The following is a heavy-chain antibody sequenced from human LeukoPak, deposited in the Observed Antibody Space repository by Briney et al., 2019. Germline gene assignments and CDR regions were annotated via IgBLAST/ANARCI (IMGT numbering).Heavy chain of an antibody. CDR3: ARQGVQLWLDYMDV. D-gene: IGHD5-18*01. J-gene: IGHJ6*03. Sequence: SETLSLTCAVYGGSFSGYYWSWIRQPPGKGLEWIGEINHSGSTNYNPSLKSRVTISVDTSKDQFSLKLSSVTAADTAVYYCARQGVQLWLDYMDVWGKGTTVTISS. CDR2: INHSGST. V-gene: IGHV4-34*01. CDR1: GGSFSGYY.